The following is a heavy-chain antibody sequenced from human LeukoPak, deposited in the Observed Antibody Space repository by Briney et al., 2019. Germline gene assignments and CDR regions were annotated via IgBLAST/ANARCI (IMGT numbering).Heavy chain of an antibody. CDR3: TRPSELLGIYYYYCVDV. CDR1: GFTFSGSD. J-gene: IGHJ6*04. Sequence: GGSLKLSCAASGFTFSGSDMHWVRQAPGKGLEWVCRIRTKAGANATAYAASVKGRFTISRDDSKNMAYLQMNSLKTEDAAVYYCTRPSELLGIYYYYCVDVWGKGTTVTVSS. CDR2: IRTKAGANAT. V-gene: IGHV3-73*01. D-gene: IGHD3-10*01.